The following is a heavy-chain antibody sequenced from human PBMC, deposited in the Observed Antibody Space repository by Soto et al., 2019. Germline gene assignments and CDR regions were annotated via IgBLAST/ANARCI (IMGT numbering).Heavy chain of an antibody. CDR2: IYYSGST. J-gene: IGHJ6*02. Sequence: SETLSLTCAVYGGSFSGYYWSWIRQPPGKGLEWIGSIYYSGSTYYNPSLKSRVTISVDTSKNQFSLKLSSVTAADTAVYYCASTLGAAAGSYYYYGMDVWGQGTTVTVSS. CDR3: ASTLGAAAGSYYYYGMDV. CDR1: GGSFSGYY. D-gene: IGHD6-13*01. V-gene: IGHV4-34*01.